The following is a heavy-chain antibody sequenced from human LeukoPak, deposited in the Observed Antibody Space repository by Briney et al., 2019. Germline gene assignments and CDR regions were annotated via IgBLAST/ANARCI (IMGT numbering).Heavy chain of an antibody. J-gene: IGHJ1*01. Sequence: GASVKVSCKASGGTFSSYAISWVRQAPGQGLEWMGGIIPIFGTANYAQKFQGRVTITTDESTSTAYMELSSLRSEDTAVYYCARVIGNYYDSGTFYSFHLWGQGTLVSVSS. CDR3: ARVIGNYYDSGTFYSFHL. CDR2: IIPIFGTA. V-gene: IGHV1-69*05. CDR1: GGTFSSYA. D-gene: IGHD3-10*01.